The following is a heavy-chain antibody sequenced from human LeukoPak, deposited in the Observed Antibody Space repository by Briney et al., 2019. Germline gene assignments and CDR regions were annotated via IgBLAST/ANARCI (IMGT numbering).Heavy chain of an antibody. CDR1: GFTVSSNY. V-gene: IGHV3-53*01. CDR3: ARLRGGVFDY. D-gene: IGHD3-16*01. Sequence: PGGSLRLSCAASGFTVSSNYMSWVRQAPGKGLEWVSVTYSGGSTYYADSVKGRLTISRDNSKNTLYLQMNSLRAEDTAVYYCARLRGGVFDYWGQGTLVTVSS. J-gene: IGHJ4*02. CDR2: TYSGGST.